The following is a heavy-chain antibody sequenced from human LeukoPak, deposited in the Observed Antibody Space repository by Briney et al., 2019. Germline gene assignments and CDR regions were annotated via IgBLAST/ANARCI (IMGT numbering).Heavy chain of an antibody. V-gene: IGHV3-66*01. CDR1: GFTVSSNY. J-gene: IGHJ4*02. D-gene: IGHD3-22*01. Sequence: GGSLRLSCAASGFTVSSNYMSWVRQAPGKGLEWVSVIYSGGSTYYADSVKGRFTISRDNSKNTLYLQMNSLRAEDTAVYYCASTPSFYYYDSSGAFDYWGQGTLVTVSS. CDR2: IYSGGST. CDR3: ASTPSFYYYDSSGAFDY.